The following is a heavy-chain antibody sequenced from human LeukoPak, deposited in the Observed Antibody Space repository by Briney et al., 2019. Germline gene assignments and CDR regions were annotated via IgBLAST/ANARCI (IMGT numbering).Heavy chain of an antibody. V-gene: IGHV3-30*04. CDR1: GFTLSSYE. CDR2: ISYDGSNK. Sequence: PGGSLRLSCAASGFTLSSYEMNWVRQAPGKGLEWVAVISYDGSNKYYADSVKGRFTISRDNSKNTLYLQMNSLRAEDTAVYYCARDHQEWELPAFDIWGQGTMVTVSS. CDR3: ARDHQEWELPAFDI. J-gene: IGHJ3*02. D-gene: IGHD1-26*01.